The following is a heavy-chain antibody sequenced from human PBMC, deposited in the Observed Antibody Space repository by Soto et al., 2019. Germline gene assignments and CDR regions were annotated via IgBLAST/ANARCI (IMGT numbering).Heavy chain of an antibody. CDR1: VYMFTGNY. CDR3: APHYPDSSGYFDH. CDR2: INPNSGAT. V-gene: IGHV1-2*02. Sequence: QVQLVQSGTEVKKPGASVKVSCKASVYMFTGNYMHWVRQAPGQGLEYMGWINPNSGATNYAQKFQGRVTMTWDTSISTADVELSRLRSDDPAVYYCAPHYPDSSGYFDHWGQGTLVTVSS. D-gene: IGHD3-22*01. J-gene: IGHJ4*02.